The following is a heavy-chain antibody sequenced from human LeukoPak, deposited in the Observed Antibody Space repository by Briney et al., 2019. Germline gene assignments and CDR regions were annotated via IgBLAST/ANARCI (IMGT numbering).Heavy chain of an antibody. CDR1: GGSFSGYY. Sequence: SETLSLTCAVYGGSFSGYYWSWIRQPPGKGLEWIGEINHSGSTNYNPSLKSRVTISVDTSKNQFSLKLSSVTAADTAVYYCARLGDEILTGYPAAWLDSWGPGTLVTVSS. V-gene: IGHV4-34*01. J-gene: IGHJ5*01. CDR2: INHSGST. D-gene: IGHD3-9*01. CDR3: ARLGDEILTGYPAAWLDS.